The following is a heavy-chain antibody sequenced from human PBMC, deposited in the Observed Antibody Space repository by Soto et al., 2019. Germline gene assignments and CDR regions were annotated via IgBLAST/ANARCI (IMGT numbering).Heavy chain of an antibody. CDR1: GFTFSSYG. D-gene: IGHD5-18*01. V-gene: IGHV3-30*18. CDR2: ISYDGSNK. J-gene: IGHJ4*02. Sequence: PGGSLRLSCAASGFTFSSYGMHWVRQAPGKGLEWVAVISYDGSNKYYADSVKGRFTISRDNSKNTLYLQMNSLRAEDTAVYYCAKITVQLWFDYWGQGTLVTVS. CDR3: AKITVQLWFDY.